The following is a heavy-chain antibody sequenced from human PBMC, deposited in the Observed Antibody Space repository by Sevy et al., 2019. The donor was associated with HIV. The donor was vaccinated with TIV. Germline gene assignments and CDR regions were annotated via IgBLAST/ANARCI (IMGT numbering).Heavy chain of an antibody. J-gene: IGHJ4*02. CDR1: GFTFSNSG. CDR2: IFSDGVTS. D-gene: IGHD6-19*01. CDR3: ARESPSDWYLDS. Sequence: GGSLRLSCAASGFTFSNSGMHWVRQSPGKGLEWVASIFSDGVTSYYGDSVRGRFTVFRENSKSTLYLQLNSLRVEDTAIYYCARESPSDWYLDSWGQCTLVTVSS. V-gene: IGHV3-33*01.